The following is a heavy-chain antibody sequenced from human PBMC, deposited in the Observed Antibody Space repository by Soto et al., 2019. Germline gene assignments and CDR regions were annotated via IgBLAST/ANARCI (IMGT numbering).Heavy chain of an antibody. V-gene: IGHV3-13*01. J-gene: IGHJ4*02. CDR1: GFTFSSYD. Sequence: GGSLRISFAASGFTFSSYDMHWVRQATGKGLEWVSAIGTAGDTYYPGSVKGRFTISRENAKNSLYLQMESLRAGDTAVYYCARGRVGNFDYWGQGTLVTVSS. CDR2: IGTAGDT. D-gene: IGHD2-2*01. CDR3: ARGRVGNFDY.